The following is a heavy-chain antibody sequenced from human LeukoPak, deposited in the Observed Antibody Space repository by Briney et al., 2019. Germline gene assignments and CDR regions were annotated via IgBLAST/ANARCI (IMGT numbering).Heavy chain of an antibody. D-gene: IGHD3-16*02. J-gene: IGHJ6*02. V-gene: IGHV1-18*01. CDR3: ARGDSLYHYGMNV. Sequence: RASVKVSCKASGGTFSSYAISWVRQAPGQGLEWMGWISIYNGNTRYAQKFQGRITMTTDTSTSIAYMELRRLRIDDTAMYYCARGDSLYHYGMNVWGQGTSVTVSS. CDR1: GGTFSSYA. CDR2: ISIYNGNT.